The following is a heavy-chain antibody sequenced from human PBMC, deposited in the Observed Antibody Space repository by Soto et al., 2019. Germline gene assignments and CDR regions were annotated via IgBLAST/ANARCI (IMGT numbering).Heavy chain of an antibody. CDR3: ARTHRDYYYYGMDV. V-gene: IGHV1-69*06. J-gene: IGHJ6*02. CDR1: GGTFSSYA. CDR2: IIPIFGTA. Sequence: SVKVSCKASGGTFSSYAISWVRQAPGQGLEWMGGIIPIFGTANYAQKFQGRVTITADKSTSTAYMELSSLRSEDTAVYYCARTHRDYYYYGMDVWGQGTTVTVSS.